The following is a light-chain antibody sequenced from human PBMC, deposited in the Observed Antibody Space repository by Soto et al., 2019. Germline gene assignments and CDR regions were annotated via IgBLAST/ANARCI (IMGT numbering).Light chain of an antibody. CDR2: DAS. CDR3: PQRSNWPQG. J-gene: IGKJ2*03. V-gene: IGKV3-11*01. CDR1: QSVSSY. Sequence: EIVLTQSPATLSLSPGEIATLSCRASQSVSSYLAWYQQKPGQAPRLLIYDASNRATGIPARLSCSGSGTDFTLTIGSLEPEDFAVYYCPQRSNWPQGFGQGTKLEIK.